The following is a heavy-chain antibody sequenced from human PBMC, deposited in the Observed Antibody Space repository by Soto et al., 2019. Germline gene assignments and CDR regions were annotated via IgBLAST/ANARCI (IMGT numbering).Heavy chain of an antibody. V-gene: IGHV3-7*03. CDR2: IKQDGSEK. CDR1: GFTFSSYW. Sequence: GGSLRLSCAASGFTFSSYWMSWVRQAPGKGLEWVANIKQDGSEKYYVDSVKGRFTISRDNAKNSLYLQMNSLRAEDTAVYYCASDRFYVYRPYYFDYWGQGTLVTVSS. D-gene: IGHD5-12*01. CDR3: ASDRFYVYRPYYFDY. J-gene: IGHJ4*02.